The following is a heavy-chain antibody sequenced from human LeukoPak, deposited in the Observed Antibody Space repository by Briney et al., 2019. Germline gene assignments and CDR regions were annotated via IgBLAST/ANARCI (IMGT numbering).Heavy chain of an antibody. CDR2: ISSSSSTI. J-gene: IGHJ4*02. CDR1: GFTFSSYS. V-gene: IGHV3-48*04. Sequence: GGSLRLSCAASGFTFSSYSMNWVRQAPGKGLEWVSCISSSSSTIYYADSVKGRFTISRDNAKNSLYLQMNSLRAEDTAVYYCARDPVSVAAAGTNYWGQGTLVTVSS. CDR3: ARDPVSVAAAGTNY. D-gene: IGHD6-13*01.